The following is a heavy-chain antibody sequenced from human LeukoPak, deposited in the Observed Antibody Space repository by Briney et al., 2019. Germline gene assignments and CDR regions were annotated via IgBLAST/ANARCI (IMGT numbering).Heavy chain of an antibody. J-gene: IGHJ4*02. D-gene: IGHD6-13*01. CDR1: GFTFSSYA. CDR2: ISGSGGST. Sequence: GGSLRLSCAASGFTFSSYAMSWVRQAPGKGLEWVSAISGSGGSTYYAGSVKGRFTISRDNSKNTLYLQMNSLRAEDTAVYYCASHSSSWFYYFDYWGQGTLVTVSS. CDR3: ASHSSSWFYYFDY. V-gene: IGHV3-23*01.